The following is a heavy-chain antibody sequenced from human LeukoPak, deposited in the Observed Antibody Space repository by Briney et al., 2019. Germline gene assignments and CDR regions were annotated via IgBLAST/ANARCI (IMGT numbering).Heavy chain of an antibody. CDR1: GFTFSNYG. CDR2: IQYDERNK. J-gene: IGHJ5*02. D-gene: IGHD1-1*01. Sequence: PGRSLRLSCAASGFTFSNYGMHWVRQAPGKGLEWMTFIQYDERNKKYADSVKGRFTISRDNSKNTLYLQMNSPRTEDTAIYYCVKDYGTRGTGGAYLDAWGQGTLVTVSS. CDR3: VKDYGTRGTGGAYLDA. V-gene: IGHV3-30*02.